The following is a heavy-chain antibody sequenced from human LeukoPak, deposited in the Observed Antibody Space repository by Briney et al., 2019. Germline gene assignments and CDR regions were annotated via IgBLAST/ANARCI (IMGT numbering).Heavy chain of an antibody. J-gene: IGHJ6*02. Sequence: ASVKVSCKSSGYSFTSHYIHWVRQAPGQGLEWMGRINPNGGTTTSAQKFQGRVTITRDTSTSTVYMELRSLRSEDTAVYYCARDSYDFWSGYGYYYYGMDVWGQGTTVTVSS. CDR3: ARDSYDFWSGYGYYYYGMDV. CDR2: INPNGGTT. D-gene: IGHD3-3*01. V-gene: IGHV1-46*01. CDR1: GYSFTSHY.